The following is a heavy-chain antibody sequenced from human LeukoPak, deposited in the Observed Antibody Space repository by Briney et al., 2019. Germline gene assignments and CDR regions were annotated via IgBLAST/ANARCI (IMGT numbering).Heavy chain of an antibody. CDR1: GFSFSRHW. Sequence: GRCLRLSCAPSGFSFSRHWMSWVRQAAGEGPEWVANIKQDGSERYYVDSVKGRFTISRDNARNSLYLQMNSLRAEDTAVYYCARDGGHSTDFDYWGQGTLVTVSS. V-gene: IGHV3-7*01. CDR3: ARDGGHSTDFDY. D-gene: IGHD2/OR15-2a*01. CDR2: IKQDGSER. J-gene: IGHJ4*02.